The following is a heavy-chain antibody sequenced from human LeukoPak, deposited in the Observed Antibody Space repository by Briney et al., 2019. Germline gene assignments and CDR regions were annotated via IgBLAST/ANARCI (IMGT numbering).Heavy chain of an antibody. J-gene: IGHJ4*02. CDR1: GFKFSDYY. CDR3: ARAHLQLWDPPLDY. V-gene: IGHV3-11*01. Sequence: PGGSLRLSCAASGFKFSDYYMSWIRQAPGKGLEWVSYISSRGKTIYYADSVKGRFTISRDNAKNSLYLQMNSLRAEDTAMYYCARAHLQLWDPPLDYWGQGTLVTVSS. CDR2: ISSRGKTI. D-gene: IGHD5-18*01.